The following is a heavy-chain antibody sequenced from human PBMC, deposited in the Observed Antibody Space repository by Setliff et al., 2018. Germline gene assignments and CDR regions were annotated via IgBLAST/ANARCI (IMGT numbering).Heavy chain of an antibody. J-gene: IGHJ4*02. CDR3: ARARDGIDFDYFDY. V-gene: IGHV4-31*03. Sequence: SETLSLTCTVSGNSIRRGDYWSWIRQHPGKGLEWIGYIHHSGETFYNPSLRSRVIISVDTSKNQFSLKVTSLIAADTAVYYCARARDGIDFDYFDYWGRGTPVTVSS. CDR2: IHHSGET. CDR1: GNSIRRGDY.